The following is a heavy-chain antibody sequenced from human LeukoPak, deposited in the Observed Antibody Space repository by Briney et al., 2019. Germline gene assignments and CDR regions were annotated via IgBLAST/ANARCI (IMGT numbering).Heavy chain of an antibody. CDR3: ATKGTVAGPNNWFDP. V-gene: IGHV3-23*01. CDR1: GFTFSSYA. CDR2: ISGSGGST. J-gene: IGHJ5*02. Sequence: HSGGSLRLSCAASGFTFSSYAMSWVRQAPGKGLEWVSAISGSGGSTYYADSVKGRFTISRDNSKNTLYLQMNSLRAEDTAVYYCATKGTVAGPNNWFDPWGQGTLVTVSS. D-gene: IGHD6-19*01.